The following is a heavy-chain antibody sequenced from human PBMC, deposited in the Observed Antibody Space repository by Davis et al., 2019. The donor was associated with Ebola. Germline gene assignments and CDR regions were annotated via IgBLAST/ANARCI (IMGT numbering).Heavy chain of an antibody. J-gene: IGHJ6*02. CDR3: ARDWCSSTSCYYGIDV. CDR2: INSDGSIT. Sequence: GESLKISCAASGFTLSSYWLHWVRQAPGKGLVWVSRINSDGSITSYADSVKGPFPISRDNAKNSLYLQMNSLRAEETAVYYFARDWCSSTSCYYGIDVWGQGTTVTVSS. V-gene: IGHV3-74*01. CDR1: GFTLSSYW. D-gene: IGHD2-2*01.